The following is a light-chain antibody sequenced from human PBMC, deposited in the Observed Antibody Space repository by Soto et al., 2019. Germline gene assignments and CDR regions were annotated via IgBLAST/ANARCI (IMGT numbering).Light chain of an antibody. CDR2: DAS. J-gene: IGKJ5*01. Sequence: DIQMTQSPSTLSASVGDRVTITCRASQSISSWLAWYQQKPGKAPKLLIYDASSLETGVPSRFSGSGSRTDFTFTISSLQPEDIATYYCQQYENLPITFGQGTRLEIK. CDR3: QQYENLPIT. CDR1: QSISSW. V-gene: IGKV1-5*01.